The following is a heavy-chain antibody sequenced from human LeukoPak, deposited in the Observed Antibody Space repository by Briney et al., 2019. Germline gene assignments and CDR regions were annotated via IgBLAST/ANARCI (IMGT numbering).Heavy chain of an antibody. D-gene: IGHD1-26*01. J-gene: IGHJ4*02. CDR2: IYYSGST. Sequence: PSETLSLTCTVSGGSISSSSYYWGWIRQPPGKGLERIGSIYYSGSTYYNPSLKSRVTMSVDTSKNQFSLKLSSVTAADTAVYYCARSELVGATTDYWGQGTLVTVSS. CDR1: GGSISSSSYY. V-gene: IGHV4-39*01. CDR3: ARSELVGATTDY.